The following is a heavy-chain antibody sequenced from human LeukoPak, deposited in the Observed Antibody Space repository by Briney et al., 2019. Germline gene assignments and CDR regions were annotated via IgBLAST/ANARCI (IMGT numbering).Heavy chain of an antibody. CDR1: GFTFSSYT. CDR3: AMGAAAY. V-gene: IGHV3-48*02. CDR2: IIGSGSSI. J-gene: IGHJ4*02. Sequence: PGGSLRLSCAASGFTFSSYTMSWVRQAPGKGLEGVSSIIGSGSSIYADSVRGRFTISRDNAKNSLYLQMNSLRDEDTAVYYCAMGAAAYWGQGTLVTVS. D-gene: IGHD6-13*01.